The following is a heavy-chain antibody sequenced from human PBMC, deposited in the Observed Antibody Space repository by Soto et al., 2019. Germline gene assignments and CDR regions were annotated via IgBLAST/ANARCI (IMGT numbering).Heavy chain of an antibody. J-gene: IGHJ4*02. CDR1: GGSVSSGSYY. CDR3: ARVDTAMVQPYDY. D-gene: IGHD5-18*01. Sequence: QVQLQESGPGLVKPSETLSLTCTVSGGSVSSGSYYWSWIRQPPGKGLEWIGYIYCSGSTNYNPSLKSRVTISVDTSKNQFSLKLSSVTAADTAVYYCARVDTAMVQPYDYWGQGTLVTVSS. CDR2: IYCSGST. V-gene: IGHV4-61*01.